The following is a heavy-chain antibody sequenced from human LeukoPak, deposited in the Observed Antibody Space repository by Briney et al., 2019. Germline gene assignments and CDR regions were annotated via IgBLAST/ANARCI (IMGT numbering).Heavy chain of an antibody. J-gene: IGHJ4*02. CDR1: GGTFSSYA. V-gene: IGHV1-69*06. CDR2: IIPIFGTA. Sequence: ASVKVSCKASGGTFSSYAISWVRQAPGQGLEWMGGIIPIFGTANYAQKFQGRVTITADKSTSTAYMELSSLRSEDTAVYYCAKGGYYDSSGYYSSWGQGTLVTVSS. D-gene: IGHD3-22*01. CDR3: AKGGYYDSSGYYSS.